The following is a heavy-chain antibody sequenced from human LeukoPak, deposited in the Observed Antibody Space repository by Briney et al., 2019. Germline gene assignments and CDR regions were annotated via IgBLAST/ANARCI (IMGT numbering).Heavy chain of an antibody. CDR1: GITFRNSA. J-gene: IGHJ4*02. Sequence: GGSLRLSCTASGITFRNSAINWVRQAPGKGLEWVGFITSNSNGATAEYATSVKGRFSISRDDSTSIAYLQMNSLKSEDTGVYYCSFATSGWKATLDYWGRGNPVTVSS. D-gene: IGHD6-19*01. CDR2: ITSNSNGATA. V-gene: IGHV3-49*04. CDR3: SFATSGWKATLDY.